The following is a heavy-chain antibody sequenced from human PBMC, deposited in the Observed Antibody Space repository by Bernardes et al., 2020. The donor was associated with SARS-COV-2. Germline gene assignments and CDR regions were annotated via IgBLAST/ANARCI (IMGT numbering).Heavy chain of an antibody. CDR3: AGPGIAVAGPAGYFQH. CDR2: IYHSGST. V-gene: IGHV4-4*02. D-gene: IGHD6-19*01. CDR1: GGSISSSNW. Sequence: SETLSLTCAVSGGSISSSNWWSWVRQPPGKGLEWIGEIYHSGSTNYNPSLKSRVTISVDKSKNQFSLKLSSVTAADTAVYYCAGPGIAVAGPAGYFQHWGQGTLVTVSS. J-gene: IGHJ1*01.